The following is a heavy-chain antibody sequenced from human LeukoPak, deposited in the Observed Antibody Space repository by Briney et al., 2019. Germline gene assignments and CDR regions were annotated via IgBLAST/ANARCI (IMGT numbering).Heavy chain of an antibody. D-gene: IGHD5-24*01. V-gene: IGHV4-61*02. J-gene: IGHJ6*03. CDR2: IYTSGST. Sequence: SETLSLTCTVSGGSISSSSYYWGWIRQPPGKGLEWIGRIYTSGSTNYNPSLKSRVTISVDTSKNQFSLKLSSVTAADTAVYYCARADGQNYYYYYMDVWGKGTTVTVSS. CDR3: ARADGQNYYYYYMDV. CDR1: GGSISSSSYY.